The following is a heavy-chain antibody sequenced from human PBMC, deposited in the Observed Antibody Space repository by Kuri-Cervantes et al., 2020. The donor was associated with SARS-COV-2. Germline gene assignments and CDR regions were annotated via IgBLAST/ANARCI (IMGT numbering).Heavy chain of an antibody. CDR3: ARGNKYLQH. Sequence: ETLSLTCAASGFTFSSYSMNWVRRAPGKGLEWVSSISSSSSYIYYADSVKGRFTISRDNAKNSLYLQMNSLRAEDTAVYYCARGNKYLQHWGQGTLVTDSS. V-gene: IGHV3-21*01. J-gene: IGHJ1*01. CDR1: GFTFSSYS. D-gene: IGHD1/OR15-1a*01. CDR2: ISSSSSYI.